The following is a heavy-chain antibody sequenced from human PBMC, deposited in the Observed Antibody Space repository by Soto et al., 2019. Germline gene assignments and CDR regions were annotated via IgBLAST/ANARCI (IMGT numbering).Heavy chain of an antibody. V-gene: IGHV3-73*01. CDR1: GFTFSGSA. CDR2: IRSKANSYAT. Sequence: GGSLRLSCAASGFTFSGSAMHWVRQASGKGLEWVGRIRSKANSYATAYAASVKGRFTISRDDSKNTAYLQMNSLKTEDTAVYYCTRLGRDGYNSWGQGTLVTVSS. J-gene: IGHJ4*02. CDR3: TRLGRDGYNS. D-gene: IGHD5-12*01.